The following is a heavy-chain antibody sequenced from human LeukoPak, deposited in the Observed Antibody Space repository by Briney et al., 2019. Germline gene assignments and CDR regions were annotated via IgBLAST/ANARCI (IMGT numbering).Heavy chain of an antibody. CDR3: ARDPPGGAVAGTDY. V-gene: IGHV3-21*05. CDR2: ISSSSSYT. Sequence: PGGSLRLSCVGFGFSFSSYSMNWVRQAPGRGLEWVSYISSSSSYTNYADSVKGRFTISRDNAKNSLYLQMNSLRAEDTAVYYCARDPPGGAVAGTDYWGQGTLVIVSS. D-gene: IGHD6-19*01. J-gene: IGHJ4*02. CDR1: GFSFSSYS.